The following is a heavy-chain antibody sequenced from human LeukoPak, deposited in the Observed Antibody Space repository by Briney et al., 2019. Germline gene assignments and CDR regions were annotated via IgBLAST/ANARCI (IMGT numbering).Heavy chain of an antibody. D-gene: IGHD3-22*01. CDR1: GFTFDDYG. CDR2: INWNGGST. Sequence: GGSLRLSCAASGFTFDDYGMSWVRQAPGKGLEWVSGINWNGGSTGYADSVKGRFTISRDNAKNSLYLQMNSLRAEDTALYYCARAVGYYYDSSGYYYFDYWGQGTLVTVSS. V-gene: IGHV3-20*04. CDR3: ARAVGYYYDSSGYYYFDY. J-gene: IGHJ4*02.